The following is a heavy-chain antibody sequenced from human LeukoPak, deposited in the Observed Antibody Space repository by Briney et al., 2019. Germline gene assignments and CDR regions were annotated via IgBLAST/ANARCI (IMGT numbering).Heavy chain of an antibody. CDR1: GGSFSGYY. CDR3: ARGHPVGFDL. V-gene: IGHV4-34*01. Sequence: PSETLSLTCAVYGGSFSGYYWSWIRQPPGKGLEWIGEINHSGSTNYNPSLKSRVTISVDTSKNQFSLKLSSVTAADTAVYYCARGHPVGFDLWGRGTLVTVSS. D-gene: IGHD2-15*01. CDR2: INHSGST. J-gene: IGHJ2*01.